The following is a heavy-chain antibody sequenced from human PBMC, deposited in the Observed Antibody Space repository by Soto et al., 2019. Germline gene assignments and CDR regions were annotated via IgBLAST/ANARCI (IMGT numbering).Heavy chain of an antibody. CDR1: GASISNYY. CDR3: ARNFDPYYLGLDV. Sequence: PSETRSLTRSVSGASISNYYWSWIRQHPGKGLEWIGYIYYSVVIKYNPSLKSRVTVSVDTSKNQFSLRLRSVTAADTAVYYCARNFDPYYLGLDVWGQGTTVTVS. D-gene: IGHD2-21*01. V-gene: IGHV4-59*01. CDR2: IYYSVVI. J-gene: IGHJ6*02.